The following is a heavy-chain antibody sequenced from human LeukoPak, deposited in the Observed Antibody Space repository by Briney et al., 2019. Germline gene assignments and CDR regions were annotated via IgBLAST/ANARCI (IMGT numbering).Heavy chain of an antibody. CDR2: INPSGDST. D-gene: IGHD6-6*01. CDR1: GYTFTSYY. Sequence: APVKVSCKASGYTFTSYYMHWVRQAPGQGLEWMGIINPSGDSTSYTQKFQGRVTMTGDTSTSTVYMELSSLGSEDTAVYYCARDGSGASSITTPDYIGYWGQGTLVTVSS. CDR3: ARDGSGASSITTPDYIGY. V-gene: IGHV1-46*01. J-gene: IGHJ4*02.